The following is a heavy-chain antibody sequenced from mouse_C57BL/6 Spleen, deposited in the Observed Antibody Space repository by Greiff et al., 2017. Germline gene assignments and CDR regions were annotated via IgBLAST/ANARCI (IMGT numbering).Heavy chain of an antibody. D-gene: IGHD3-2*02. J-gene: IGHJ4*01. CDR3: ARETAQATDYAMDY. CDR1: GYSITSGYY. CDR2: ISYDGSN. Sequence: EVQLQESGPGLVKPSQSLSLTCSVTGYSITSGYYWNWLRQFPGNKLEWMGYISYDGSNNYNPSLKNRISITRDTSKNQFFLKLNSVTTEDTATYYCARETAQATDYAMDYWGQGTSVTVSS. V-gene: IGHV3-6*01.